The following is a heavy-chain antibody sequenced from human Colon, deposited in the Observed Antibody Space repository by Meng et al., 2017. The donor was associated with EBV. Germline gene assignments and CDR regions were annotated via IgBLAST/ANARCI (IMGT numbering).Heavy chain of an antibody. CDR2: IHTDTGKP. J-gene: IGHJ5*02. CDR3: ARDRGSSGWSNWFDP. V-gene: IGHV7-4-1*02. Sequence: QVQLVQPGSELKKPGASVKVSFEASGYTFSRVSMHWGRQAPGQGVEWMGWIHTDTGKPTYAQGFTGRFVFSLDTSVRTAYLQISSLKAEDTAVYYCARDRGSSGWSNWFDPWGQGTLVTVSS. D-gene: IGHD6-13*01. CDR1: GYTFSRVS.